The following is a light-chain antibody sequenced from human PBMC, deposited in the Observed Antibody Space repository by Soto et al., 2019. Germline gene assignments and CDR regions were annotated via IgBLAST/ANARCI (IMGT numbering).Light chain of an antibody. Sequence: QAVVTQSSSASASLGSSVKLTCTLSSGHSSYIIAWHQQQPGKAPRYLMKLEGSGSYNKGSGVPDRFSGSSSGADRYLTISNLHFEDEADYYCETWDSNIHSVFGGRTKVTVL. J-gene: IGLJ3*02. CDR3: ETWDSNIHSV. CDR1: SGHSSYI. CDR2: LEGSGSY. V-gene: IGLV4-60*02.